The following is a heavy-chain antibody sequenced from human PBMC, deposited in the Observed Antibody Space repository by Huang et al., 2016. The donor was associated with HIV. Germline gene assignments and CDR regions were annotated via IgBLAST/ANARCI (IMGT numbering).Heavy chain of an antibody. V-gene: IGHV2-5*05. CDR2: IYWADDK. CDR3: AHSNLLTALDV. J-gene: IGHJ3*01. CDR1: GFSLSTSAEG. Sequence: QITLKESGPTWVKPTQTLTLTCTFSGFSLSTSAEGGAWIRQPPGEALEWLGNIYWADDKRYAPSLKNRLTITKDASETQVVLTLTNVDPVDAATYWCAHSNLLTALDVWGQGTLVRVSS. D-gene: IGHD1-26*01.